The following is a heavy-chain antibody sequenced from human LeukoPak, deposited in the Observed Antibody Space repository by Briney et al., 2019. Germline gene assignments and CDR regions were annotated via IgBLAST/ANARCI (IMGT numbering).Heavy chain of an antibody. CDR1: GFTFSSYS. CDR3: AKVTVTGTRGAFDI. Sequence: GGSLRLSCAASGFTFSSYSMTWVRQAPGKGLEWVSTIGGSGGSTYYADSVKGRFTISRDNFQNTVNLQMNSLRAEDTAVYYCAKVTVTGTRGAFDIWGQGTMVTVSS. D-gene: IGHD6-19*01. V-gene: IGHV3-23*01. CDR2: IGGSGGST. J-gene: IGHJ3*02.